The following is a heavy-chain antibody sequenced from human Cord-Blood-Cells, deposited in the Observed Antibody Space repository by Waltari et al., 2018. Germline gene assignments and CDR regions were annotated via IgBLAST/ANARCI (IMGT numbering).Heavy chain of an antibody. CDR3: ARGPYSSSWFDY. CDR2: INHSGST. D-gene: IGHD6-13*01. J-gene: IGHJ4*02. V-gene: IGHV4-34*01. CDR1: GGSFSGSY. Sequence: QVQLQQWGAGLLKPSETLSLPCAVYGGSFSGSYWSWIRQPPGKGLEWIGEINHSGSTNYNPSLKSRVTISVDTSKNQFSLKLSSVTAADTAVYYCARGPYSSSWFDYRGQGTLVTVSS.